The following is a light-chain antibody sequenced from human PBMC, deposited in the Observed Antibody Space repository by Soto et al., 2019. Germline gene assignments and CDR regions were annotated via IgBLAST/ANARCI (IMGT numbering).Light chain of an antibody. V-gene: IGLV1-40*01. J-gene: IGLJ2*01. Sequence: QSVLTQPPSVSGARGQRVTISCTGSSSNTGADYDVHWYQHLPGSAPKLLIYDNNIRPSGVPDRFSGSKSGTSASLAITGLQAEDEGDYYCQSSDSSLSNLVVFGGGTKLTVL. CDR2: DNN. CDR1: SSNTGADYD. CDR3: QSSDSSLSNLVV.